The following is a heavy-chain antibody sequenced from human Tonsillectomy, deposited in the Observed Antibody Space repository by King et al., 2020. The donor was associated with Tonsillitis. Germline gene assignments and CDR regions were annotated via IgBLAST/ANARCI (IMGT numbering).Heavy chain of an antibody. CDR3: AHQGDILTGYDY. CDR1: GFSLSTSGVG. D-gene: IGHD3-9*01. CDR2: IYWNDDK. J-gene: IGHJ4*02. Sequence: TLKESGPTLVKPTQTLTLTCTFSGFSLSTSGVGVGWIRQPPGKTLKWLALIYWNDDKRYSLSLKSRHTITKDTSKNQVVLTITNMDPVDTATYYCAHQGDILTGYDYGGQGTLVTVAS. V-gene: IGHV2-5*01.